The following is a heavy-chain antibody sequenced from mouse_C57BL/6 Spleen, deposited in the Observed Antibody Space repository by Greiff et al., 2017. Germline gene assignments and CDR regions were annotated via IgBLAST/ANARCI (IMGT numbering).Heavy chain of an antibody. CDR1: GYTFTSYW. V-gene: IGHV1-53*01. Sequence: QVQLKQPGTELVKPGASVKLSCKASGYTFTSYWMHWVKQRPGQGLEWIGNINPSNGGTNYNEKFKSKATLTVDKSSSTAYMQLSSLTSEDSAVYYCARGGPYYYGSSYSYYYAMDYWGQGTSVTVSS. J-gene: IGHJ4*01. CDR3: ARGGPYYYGSSYSYYYAMDY. D-gene: IGHD1-1*01. CDR2: INPSNGGT.